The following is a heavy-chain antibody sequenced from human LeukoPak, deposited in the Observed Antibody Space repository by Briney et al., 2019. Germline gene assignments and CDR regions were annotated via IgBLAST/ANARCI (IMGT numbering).Heavy chain of an antibody. CDR1: GFTFSTFT. CDR3: ARDEGGKYSSGWMSNWFDP. Sequence: GGSLRLSCAASGFTFSTFTMHWVRQAPGKGLERVAVVSHDGNDKFYADSVRGRFTISRDNSKNTLSLQMNSLRPEDTAVYYCARDEGGKYSSGWMSNWFDPWGQGTLVTVSS. CDR2: VSHDGNDK. D-gene: IGHD6-19*01. J-gene: IGHJ5*02. V-gene: IGHV3-30-3*01.